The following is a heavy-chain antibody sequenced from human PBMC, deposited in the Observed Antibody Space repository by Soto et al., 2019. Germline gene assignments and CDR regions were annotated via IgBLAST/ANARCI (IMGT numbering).Heavy chain of an antibody. CDR3: ARDSSSWWKAEFDY. D-gene: IGHD6-13*01. J-gene: IGHJ4*02. CDR1: GFTFSSYA. Sequence: LRLSCAASGFTFSSYAMHWVRQAPGKGLEWVAVISYDGSNKYYADSVKGRFTISRDNSKNTLYLQMNSLRAEDTAVYYCARDSSSWWKAEFDYWGQGTLVTVSS. V-gene: IGHV3-30-3*01. CDR2: ISYDGSNK.